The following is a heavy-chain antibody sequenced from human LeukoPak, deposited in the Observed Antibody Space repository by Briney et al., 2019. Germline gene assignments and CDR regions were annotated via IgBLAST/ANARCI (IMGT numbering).Heavy chain of an antibody. CDR3: ARGVDGYSS. J-gene: IGHJ5*02. CDR1: GYTFTGYY. Sequence: ASVKVSCKASGYTFTGYYMHWVRQAPGQGLEWMGWINPNSGGTNYAQKFQGWVTMTRDTSISTAYMELSSLRSEDTAVYYCARGVDGYSSWGQGTLVTVSS. V-gene: IGHV1-2*04. D-gene: IGHD3-22*01. CDR2: INPNSGGT.